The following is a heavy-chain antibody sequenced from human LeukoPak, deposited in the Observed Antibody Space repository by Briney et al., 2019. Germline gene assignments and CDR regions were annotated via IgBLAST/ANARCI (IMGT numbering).Heavy chain of an antibody. Sequence: ASVKVSCKASGYTFTDYGISWVRQAPGQGLEWMGWISPYNGKTNYAEKIQDRVTMTTDTFTNTAYMELRTLRPDDTAFYYCARAAKRITMVRDLETWGQGTQVTVSS. V-gene: IGHV1-18*01. D-gene: IGHD3-10*01. CDR3: ARAAKRITMVRDLET. CDR2: ISPYNGKT. J-gene: IGHJ5*02. CDR1: GYTFTDYG.